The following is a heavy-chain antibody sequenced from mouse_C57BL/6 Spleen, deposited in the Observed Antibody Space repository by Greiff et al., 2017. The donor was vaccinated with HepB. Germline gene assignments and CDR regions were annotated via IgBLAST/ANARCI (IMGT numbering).Heavy chain of an antibody. CDR2: ISDGGSYT. V-gene: IGHV5-4*03. J-gene: IGHJ3*01. Sequence: EVMLVESGGGLVKPGGSLKLSCAASGFTFSSYAMSWVRQTPEKRLEWVATISDGGSYTYYPDNVKGRFTIARDNAKNNLYLQMSHLKSEDTAMYYCARSIPGFACWGQGTLVTVSA. CDR1: GFTFSSYA. CDR3: ARSIPGFAC.